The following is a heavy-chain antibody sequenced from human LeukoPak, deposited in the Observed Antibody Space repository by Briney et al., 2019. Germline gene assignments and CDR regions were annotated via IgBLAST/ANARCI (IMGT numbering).Heavy chain of an antibody. J-gene: IGHJ6*03. CDR2: IIPIFGTA. Sequence: GACVTVLCKPSGITFSCYAIIWVRWAPGQGPEWLGAIIPIFGTAIYAQKCQGRVTFTTDESWSTAYMELSSMRSEHTAVYVGARGLLRFLEGGYYYYYMDVWGKGSTVTVSS. V-gene: IGHV1-69*05. D-gene: IGHD3-3*01. CDR3: ARGLLRFLEGGYYYYYMDV. CDR1: GITFSCYA.